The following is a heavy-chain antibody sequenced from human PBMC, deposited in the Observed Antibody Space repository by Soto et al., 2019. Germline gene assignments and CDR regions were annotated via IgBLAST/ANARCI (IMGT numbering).Heavy chain of an antibody. J-gene: IGHJ6*02. CDR2: ISYDGSFV. D-gene: IGHD1-1*01. CDR1: VLTFSDYG. V-gene: IGHV3-30*18. CDR3: AKERGRNRNFAMDV. Sequence: PGGSMRLSCVVSVLTFSDYGFHWVRQAPGKGLDWVAAISYDGSFVYYADSVRGRFTISRDNSRNTLDLQMNTLRHEDTAVYYCAKERGRNRNFAMDVWGQGTSVTVSS.